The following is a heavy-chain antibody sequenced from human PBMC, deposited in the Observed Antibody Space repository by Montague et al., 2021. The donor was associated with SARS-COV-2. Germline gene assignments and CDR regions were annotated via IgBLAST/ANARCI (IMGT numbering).Heavy chain of an antibody. V-gene: IGHV4-34*01. CDR2: INHSGST. CDR3: ARVPESGHSIDY. Sequence: SETLSLTCAGYGGSFSGYYWSWIRQPPGKRLESIGEINHSGSTKYNPSLKSRVTLSVDTSKNQFSLKLSSVTAADTAVYYCARVPESGHSIDYWGQGTLVTVSS. J-gene: IGHJ4*02. CDR1: GGSFSGYY.